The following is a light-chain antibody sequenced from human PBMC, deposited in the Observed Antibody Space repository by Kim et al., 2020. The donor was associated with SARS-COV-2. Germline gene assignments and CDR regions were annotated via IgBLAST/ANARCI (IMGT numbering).Light chain of an antibody. CDR1: HFVRNNY. J-gene: IGKJ2*03. V-gene: IGKV3-20*01. Sequence: LAAGERATLSCRASHFVRNNYLAWYQQKPGQAPSLLIYGASNRATGFPDRFSGSGSGTDFTLTINRVEPEDFAVYYCQHYGTSPYSFGQGTKLEI. CDR2: GAS. CDR3: QHYGTSPYS.